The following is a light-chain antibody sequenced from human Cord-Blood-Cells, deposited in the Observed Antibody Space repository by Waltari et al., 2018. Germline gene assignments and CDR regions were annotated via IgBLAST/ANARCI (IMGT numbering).Light chain of an antibody. CDR3: QQYNSYWT. J-gene: IGKJ1*01. Sequence: DIQMTQSPSTLSASVGDRVTITCRPSQSISSWLAWYQQKPGKAPKLLIYKASSLESGVPSRFSGSGSGTEVTLTISSLQPDDFATYYCQQYNSYWTFGQGTKVEIK. V-gene: IGKV1-5*03. CDR2: KAS. CDR1: QSISSW.